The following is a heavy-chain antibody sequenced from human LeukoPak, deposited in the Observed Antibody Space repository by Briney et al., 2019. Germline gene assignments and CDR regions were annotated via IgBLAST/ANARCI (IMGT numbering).Heavy chain of an antibody. Sequence: GGSLRLSCAASGFTFSSYGMHWVRQAPGKGLEWVAVISYDGSNKYYADSVKGRFTISRDNSKNTLYLQMNSLRAEDTAVYYCAKGGGTGTPFDYWGQGTLVTVSS. CDR3: AKGGGTGTPFDY. CDR2: ISYDGSNK. J-gene: IGHJ4*02. CDR1: GFTFSSYG. V-gene: IGHV3-30*18. D-gene: IGHD3-9*01.